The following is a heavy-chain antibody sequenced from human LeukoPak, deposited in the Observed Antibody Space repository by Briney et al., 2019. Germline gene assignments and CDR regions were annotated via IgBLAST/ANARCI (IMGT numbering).Heavy chain of an antibody. D-gene: IGHD3-22*01. CDR1: GFTLSSYS. V-gene: IGHV3-48*01. CDR2: ISSSSSTI. Sequence: GGSLRLSCAASGFTLSSYSMNWVRQAPGKGLEWVSYISSSSSTIYYADSVKGRFTISRDNAKNSLYLQMNSLRAEDTAVYYYARVDTMIVVDLDAFDIWGQGTMVTVSS. J-gene: IGHJ3*02. CDR3: ARVDTMIVVDLDAFDI.